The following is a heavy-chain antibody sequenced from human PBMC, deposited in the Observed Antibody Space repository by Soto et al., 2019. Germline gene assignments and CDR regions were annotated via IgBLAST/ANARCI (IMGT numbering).Heavy chain of an antibody. CDR1: GFTFSSYG. CDR3: AVGLRQYYYYGMDV. J-gene: IGHJ6*02. CDR2: ISYDGSNK. V-gene: IGHV3-30*03. Sequence: GSLRLSCAASGFTFSSYGMHWVRQAPGKGLEWVAVISYDGSNKYYADSVKGRFTISRDNSKNTLYLQMNSLRAEDTAVYYCAVGLRQYYYYGMDVWGQGTTVTVSS. D-gene: IGHD4-17*01.